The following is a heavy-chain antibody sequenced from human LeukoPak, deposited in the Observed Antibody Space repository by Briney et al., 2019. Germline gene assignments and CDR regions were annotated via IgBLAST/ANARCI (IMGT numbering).Heavy chain of an antibody. D-gene: IGHD1-26*01. Sequence: GGSLRLSCAAYGFTFSDYYMSWIRQAPGKGLEWVSYIGGSGITIYYADSVKGRFTIPRDNAKNSLYLQMNSLRAEDTAVYYCAKDKRDSGSYPDAFDIWGQGKMVTVSS. V-gene: IGHV3-11*01. CDR2: IGGSGITI. CDR3: AKDKRDSGSYPDAFDI. J-gene: IGHJ3*02. CDR1: GFTFSDYY.